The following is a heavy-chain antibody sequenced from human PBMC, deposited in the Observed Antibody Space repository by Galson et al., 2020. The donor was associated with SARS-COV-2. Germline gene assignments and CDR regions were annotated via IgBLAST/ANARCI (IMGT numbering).Heavy chain of an antibody. J-gene: IGHJ4*02. CDR3: ARRDSSGYYQHLSYLDY. Sequence: SETLSLTCTVSGGSIISSSHYWVWIRQPPGKGLEWVGTINFRGSTFYNPSLNSRVTISVDTSKNQFSLKLSSVTAADTAVYFCARRDSSGYYQHLSYLDYWGQGALVPVSS. V-gene: IGHV4-39*01. CDR1: GGSIISSSHY. CDR2: INFRGST. D-gene: IGHD3-22*01.